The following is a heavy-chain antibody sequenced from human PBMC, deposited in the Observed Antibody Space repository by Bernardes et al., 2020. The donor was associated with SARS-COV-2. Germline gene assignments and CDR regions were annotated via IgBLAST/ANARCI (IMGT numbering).Heavy chain of an antibody. J-gene: IGHJ4*02. CDR1: GYSMSSRSYY. CDR2: SSDSGST. CDR3: ARQIVSWHIVVGVSVPRGEPFYFES. D-gene: IGHD2-21*01. Sequence: SETLSLTCTVSGYSMSSRSYYWGCIRPPPGKGLEWIGSSSDSGSTNYNPSLKSCVTISVDTSKQQFSLKLSSVTAGDTAVYFWARQIVSWHIVVGVSVPRGEPFYFESWGQGALVTVSS. V-gene: IGHV4-39*01.